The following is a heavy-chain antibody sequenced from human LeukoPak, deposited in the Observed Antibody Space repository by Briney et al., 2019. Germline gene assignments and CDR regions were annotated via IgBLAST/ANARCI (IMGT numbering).Heavy chain of an antibody. J-gene: IGHJ6*02. CDR3: AIGGVIWRMDV. CDR2: VYPGGFT. Sequence: GGSLRLSCAVSGFTVTSNYRGWVRQAPGKGLEWVSVVYPGGFTYHADSVKGRFTNSRNTSKNTVYLQMNSLRAEDTAVYYCAIGGVIWRMDVWGQRTTVTVSS. V-gene: IGHV3-66*01. CDR1: GFTVTSNY. D-gene: IGHD2/OR15-2a*01.